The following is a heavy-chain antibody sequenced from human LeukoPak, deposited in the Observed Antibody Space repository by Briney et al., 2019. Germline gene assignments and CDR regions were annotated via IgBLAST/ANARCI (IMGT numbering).Heavy chain of an antibody. Sequence: ASVKVSCKASGYTFTGYYMHWVRQAPGQGLEWMGWINPNSGGTNYAQKFQGRVTMTRDTSISTAYVELSRLRSDDTAVYYCARELSSSWYAFDIWGQGTMVTVSS. D-gene: IGHD6-13*01. V-gene: IGHV1-2*02. CDR1: GYTFTGYY. J-gene: IGHJ3*02. CDR3: ARELSSSWYAFDI. CDR2: INPNSGGT.